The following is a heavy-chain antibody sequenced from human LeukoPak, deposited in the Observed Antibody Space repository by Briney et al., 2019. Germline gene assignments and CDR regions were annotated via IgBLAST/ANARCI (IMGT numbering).Heavy chain of an antibody. Sequence: PGGSLRLSCAASGLTFNNYYMSWVRQAPGKGLEWVANIKQDGSDKYYVDSVKGRFTISRDNAKNSLYLEMNSLRAEDTAVYYCAREALVAAVDDAFDIWGQGTMVTVSS. CDR1: GLTFNNYY. CDR2: IKQDGSDK. V-gene: IGHV3-7*01. D-gene: IGHD6-13*01. CDR3: AREALVAAVDDAFDI. J-gene: IGHJ3*02.